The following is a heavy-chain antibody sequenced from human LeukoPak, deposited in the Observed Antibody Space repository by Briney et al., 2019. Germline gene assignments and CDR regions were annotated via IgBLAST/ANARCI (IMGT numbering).Heavy chain of an antibody. D-gene: IGHD1-26*01. CDR1: GYTFTSYY. CDR3: ASTVGVYNWFDP. J-gene: IGHJ5*02. V-gene: IGHV1-46*01. Sequence: ASVKVSCKASGYTFTSYYMHWVRQAPGQGLEWMGIINPSGGNTNYAQKFQGRVTMTRDTSTSTDYMELSSLRSGDTAVYYCASTVGVYNWFDPWGQGTLVTVSS. CDR2: INPSGGNT.